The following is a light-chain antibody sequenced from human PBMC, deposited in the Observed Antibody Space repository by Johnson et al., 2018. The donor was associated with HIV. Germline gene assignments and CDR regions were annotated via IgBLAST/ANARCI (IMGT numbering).Light chain of an antibody. CDR1: YSNIEHNY. Sequence: QSLLTQPPSVSAAAGQKVTISCSGTYSNIEHNYVSWYQQLPGTAPKLLIYGTTKRPSGIPDRFSGSKSGTSATLGITGLQAGDEAAYYCGPWDNSLDASYGFGTGTKVTVL. CDR2: GTT. V-gene: IGLV1-51*01. CDR3: GPWDNSLDASYG. J-gene: IGLJ1*01.